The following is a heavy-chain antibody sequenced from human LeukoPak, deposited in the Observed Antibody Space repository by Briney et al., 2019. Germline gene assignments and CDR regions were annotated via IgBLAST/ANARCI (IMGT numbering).Heavy chain of an antibody. V-gene: IGHV4-4*07. J-gene: IGHJ3*02. Sequence: SETLSLTCSVSGASVSSYYWSWIRQRAGKGLEWIGRIYTSGSTNYNPSLKSRVTMSVDTSKNQFSLKLTSVNAADTALYYRTRDNGGDWYAFDIWGQGTVVTVSS. CDR2: IYTSGST. CDR1: GASVSSYY. CDR3: TRDNGGDWYAFDI. D-gene: IGHD2-21*02.